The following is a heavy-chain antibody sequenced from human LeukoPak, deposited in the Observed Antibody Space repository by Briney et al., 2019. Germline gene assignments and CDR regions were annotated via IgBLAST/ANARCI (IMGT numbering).Heavy chain of an antibody. CDR1: GGSISSGGYS. Sequence: SQTLSLTCAVSGGSISSGGYSWSWIRQPPGKGLEWIGYIYHSGSTYYNPSLKSRVTISVDRSKNQFSLKLSSVTAADTAVHYCARGIAVAGTRWFDPWGQGTLVTVSS. CDR3: ARGIAVAGTRWFDP. D-gene: IGHD6-19*01. V-gene: IGHV4-30-2*01. CDR2: IYHSGST. J-gene: IGHJ5*02.